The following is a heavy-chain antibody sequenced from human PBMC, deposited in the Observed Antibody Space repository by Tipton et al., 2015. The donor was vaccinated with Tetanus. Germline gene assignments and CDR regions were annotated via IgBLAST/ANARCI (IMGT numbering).Heavy chain of an antibody. V-gene: IGHV4-39*01. CDR1: GASIRGGTFY. J-gene: IGHJ4*02. CDR3: ARHQSGYFTPFDY. CDR2: IYESGAT. D-gene: IGHD3-3*01. Sequence: TLSLTCTVSGASIRGGTFYWGWIRQPPGKGLEWIGSIYESGATYYIPSLKSRVTISVDTSTNQFYLTLNSMAAADTGVYYCARHQSGYFTPFDYWGQGKLVTVSS.